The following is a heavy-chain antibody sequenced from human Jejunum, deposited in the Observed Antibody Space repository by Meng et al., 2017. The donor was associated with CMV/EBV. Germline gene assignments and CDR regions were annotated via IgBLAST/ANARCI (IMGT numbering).Heavy chain of an antibody. Sequence: QGQVKESGPGLVKPSETLSLTCTVSGDSIRSYYWSWIRQPPGKGLEWIGYIYYTGSTSYNPSLKSRVTISVDTSKSQFSLKMTSVTAADTAVYYCAREWSSFDYWSQGTLVTVSS. V-gene: IGHV4-59*01. D-gene: IGHD3-10*01. J-gene: IGHJ4*02. CDR1: GDSIRSYY. CDR2: IYYTGST. CDR3: AREWSSFDY.